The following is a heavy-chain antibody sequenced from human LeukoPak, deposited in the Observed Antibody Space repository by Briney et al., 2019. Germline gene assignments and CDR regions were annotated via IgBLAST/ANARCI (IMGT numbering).Heavy chain of an antibody. D-gene: IGHD3-9*01. CDR1: GYTFTSYY. CDR2: INPSGGST. V-gene: IGHV1-46*01. CDR3: ARGYWYYDILTGYSNFDY. Sequence: ASVKVSCKASGYTFTSYYMHWVRQAPGQGLEWMGIINPSGGSTSYAQKFQGRVTMTRDTSTSTVYMELSSLGSEDTAVYYCARGYWYYDILTGYSNFDYWGQGTLVTVSS. J-gene: IGHJ4*02.